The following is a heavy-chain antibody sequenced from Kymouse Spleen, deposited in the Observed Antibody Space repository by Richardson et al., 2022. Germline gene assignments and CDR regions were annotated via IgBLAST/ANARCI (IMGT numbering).Heavy chain of an antibody. Sequence: QVQLQESGPGLVKPSETLSLTCTVSGGSISSYYWSWIRQPPGKGLEWIGYIYYSGSTNYNPSLKSRVTISVDTSKNQFSLKLSSVTAADTAVYYCARASIAARLLGPGNPGHRLL. V-gene: IGHV4-59*01. CDR1: GGSISSYY. J-gene: IGHJ4*02. CDR2: IYYSGST. CDR3: ARASIAARL. D-gene: IGHD6-6*01.